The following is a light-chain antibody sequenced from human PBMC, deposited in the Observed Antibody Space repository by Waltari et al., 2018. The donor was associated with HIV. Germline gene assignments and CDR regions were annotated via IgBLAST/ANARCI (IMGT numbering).Light chain of an antibody. CDR3: MLSYNGAWV. CDR2: DTG. J-gene: IGLJ3*02. V-gene: IGLV7-46*01. CDR1: TGAVTTGHY. Sequence: QAVVTQEPSLTVSPGGTVTLTCGSSTGAVTTGHYPYWFQQKPGQVPRTLIYDTGDKHSWTPARFSGSLLGGKAALTLSGAQPEDEAGMLSYNGAWVFGGGTKVTVL.